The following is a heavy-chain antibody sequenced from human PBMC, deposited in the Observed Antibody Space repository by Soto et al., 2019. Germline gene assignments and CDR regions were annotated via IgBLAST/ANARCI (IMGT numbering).Heavy chain of an antibody. CDR1: GYSFTDYH. J-gene: IGHJ6*02. Sequence: QVQWVQSGAEVKKPGASVRVSCKASGYSFTDYHIHWVRQAPGQGREWLGRINPKSGGTSTAQKFQGWVTMTRDRSISTVYMELTRVRSDDTAVYFCARGHSTDCSNGVCSFFYNLEMDFWGQGTTVTVSS. D-gene: IGHD2-8*01. V-gene: IGHV1-2*04. CDR3: ARGHSTDCSNGVCSFFYNLEMDF. CDR2: INPKSGGT.